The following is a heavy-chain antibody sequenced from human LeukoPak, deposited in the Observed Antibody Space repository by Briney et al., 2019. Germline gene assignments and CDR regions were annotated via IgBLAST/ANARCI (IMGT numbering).Heavy chain of an antibody. J-gene: IGHJ4*02. Sequence: PGGSLRLSCAASGFTFSSYAMSWVRQAPGKGVEWVSTISGSGDDTYYADSVKGRLTISRDNSKNTLYLQMISLRAEDTAVYYCAKVLASIAARPEDYWGQGTLVTVSS. CDR1: GFTFSSYA. V-gene: IGHV3-23*01. D-gene: IGHD6-6*01. CDR3: AKVLASIAARPEDY. CDR2: ISGSGDDT.